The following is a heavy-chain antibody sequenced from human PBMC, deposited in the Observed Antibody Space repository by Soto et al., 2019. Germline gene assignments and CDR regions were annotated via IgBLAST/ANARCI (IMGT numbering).Heavy chain of an antibody. V-gene: IGHV3-30*18. D-gene: IGHD1-26*01. CDR2: MSYDGSNK. CDR3: AKGGGSYYRHPRIDH. Sequence: QVQLVESGGGVVQPGRSLRLSCAASGFTFSTYGMHWVRQAPGKGLEWVAVMSYDGSNKYYADSVRGRFPISRDNSKNTLYLQMNSLRVEDTAVYYCAKGGGSYYRHPRIDHWGQGTLLTVSS. J-gene: IGHJ4*02. CDR1: GFTFSTYG.